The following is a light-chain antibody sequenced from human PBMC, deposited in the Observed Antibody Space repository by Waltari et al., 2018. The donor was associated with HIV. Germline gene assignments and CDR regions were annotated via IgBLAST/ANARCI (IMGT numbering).Light chain of an antibody. V-gene: IGKV3-15*01. CDR2: GAS. CDR3: QQYNDWPLT. CDR1: QTVSSS. Sequence: EIVMTQSPATLSVSPGARVTVSCRASQTVSSSLAWYQQKPGQAPRLLIYGASTRATGIAARFSGSGSGTEFALTISSLQSEDFAVYYCQQYNDWPLTFGGGTRVEIK. J-gene: IGKJ4*01.